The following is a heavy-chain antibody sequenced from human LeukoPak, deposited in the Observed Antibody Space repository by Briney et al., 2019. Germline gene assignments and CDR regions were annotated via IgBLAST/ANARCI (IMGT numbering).Heavy chain of an antibody. CDR2: IIPILGIA. J-gene: IGHJ5*02. CDR1: GYNFKTSG. CDR3: ARDHGP. Sequence: SVKVSCKTSGYNFKTSGITWVRQAPGQGLEWMGRIIPILGIANYAQKFQGRVTITADKSTSTAYMELSSLRSEDTAVYYCARDHGPWGQGTLVTVSS. V-gene: IGHV1-69*04.